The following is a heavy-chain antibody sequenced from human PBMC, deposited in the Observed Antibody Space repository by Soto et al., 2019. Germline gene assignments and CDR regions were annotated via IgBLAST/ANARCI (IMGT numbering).Heavy chain of an antibody. Sequence: ASVKVSCKASGYTFTSYYMHWVRQAPGQGLEWIGIINPSGGSTSYAQKFQERVTITRDTSTSTVYMELSSLRSEDTAVYYCAADFPPYYYDSSGYYSALWGQGTLVTVSS. CDR1: GYTFTSYY. D-gene: IGHD3-22*01. CDR2: INPSGGST. J-gene: IGHJ4*02. V-gene: IGHV1-46*01. CDR3: AADFPPYYYDSSGYYSAL.